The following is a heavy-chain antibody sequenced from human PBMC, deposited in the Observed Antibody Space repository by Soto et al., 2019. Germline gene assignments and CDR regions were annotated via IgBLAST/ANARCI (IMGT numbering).Heavy chain of an antibody. CDR1: GGSISSYY. D-gene: IGHD3-10*01. CDR2: IYYSGST. J-gene: IGHJ6*02. CDR3: ARDASSGSYYPTYYGMDV. V-gene: IGHV4-59*01. Sequence: SETLSLTCTVSGGSISSYYWSWIRQPPGKGLEWIGYIYYSGSTNYNPSLKSRVTISVDTSKNQFSLKLSSVTAADTAVYYCARDASSGSYYPTYYGMDVWGQGTTGTVS.